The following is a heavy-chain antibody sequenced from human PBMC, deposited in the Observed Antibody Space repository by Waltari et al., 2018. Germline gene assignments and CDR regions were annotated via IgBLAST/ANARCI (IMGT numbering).Heavy chain of an antibody. V-gene: IGHV3-23*01. D-gene: IGHD2-2*01. CDR3: AKYHEGIPGGFDY. Sequence: EVQLLESGGGLVQPGGSLRLSCAASGFTFSSYAMSWVRQAPGKGLEWVSAISGSGGSTYYADSLKGRFTISRDNSKNTLYLQMNSLRAEDTAVYYCAKYHEGIPGGFDYWGQGTLVTVSS. J-gene: IGHJ4*02. CDR1: GFTFSSYA. CDR2: ISGSGGST.